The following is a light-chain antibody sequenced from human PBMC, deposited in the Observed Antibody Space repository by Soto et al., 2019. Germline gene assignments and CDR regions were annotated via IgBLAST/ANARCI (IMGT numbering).Light chain of an antibody. CDR1: QSVSRSY. Sequence: EIVLTQSPGTLSFSPGDRATLSCRASQSVSRSYLGWYQQHPGQPPRLLIYGISTRATGIPARFSGSGSGTDFTLTISRLEPEDFAVYYCQQYGRSPLTFGGGTKVDI. CDR3: QQYGRSPLT. J-gene: IGKJ4*01. V-gene: IGKV3-20*01. CDR2: GIS.